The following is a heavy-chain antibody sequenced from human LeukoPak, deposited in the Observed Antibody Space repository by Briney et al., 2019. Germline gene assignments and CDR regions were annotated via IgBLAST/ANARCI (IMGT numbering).Heavy chain of an antibody. J-gene: IGHJ6*03. CDR1: GFTFSSYV. D-gene: IGHD5-12*01. CDR3: AKDRSGYDSYYYYMDV. CDR2: ISGSGGTT. V-gene: IGHV3-23*01. Sequence: PGRSLRLSCAASGFTFSSYVMHWVRQAPGKGLEWISAISGSGGTTYYADSVKGRFTISRDNSKNTLYLQMNSLRAEDTAVYYCAKDRSGYDSYYYYMDVWGKGTTVTVSS.